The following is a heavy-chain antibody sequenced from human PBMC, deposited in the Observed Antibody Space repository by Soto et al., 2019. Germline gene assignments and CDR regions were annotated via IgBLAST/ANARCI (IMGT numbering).Heavy chain of an antibody. CDR2: INHSGST. Sequence: SETLSLTCAVYGGSFSGYYWSWIRQPPGKGLEWIGEINHSGSTNYNPSLKSRVTISVDTSKNQFSLKLSSVTAADTAVYYCGRRSPGGGVPAAMYFDYWGQGTLVTVSS. D-gene: IGHD2-2*01. V-gene: IGHV4-34*01. J-gene: IGHJ4*02. CDR3: GRRSPGGGVPAAMYFDY. CDR1: GGSFSGYY.